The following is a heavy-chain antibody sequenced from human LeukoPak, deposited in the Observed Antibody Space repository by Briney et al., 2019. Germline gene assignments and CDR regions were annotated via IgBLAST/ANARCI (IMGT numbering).Heavy chain of an antibody. CDR2: IYHSEST. Sequence: SGTLSLTCAVSGGSISSENWWTWVRQPPGKGLEWIGEIYHSESTNYNPSLRSRVTLSVDKSKSQFSLRLSSLTAADTAVYFCARGPSVAAHLDYWGQGTLVTVSS. V-gene: IGHV4-4*02. J-gene: IGHJ4*02. D-gene: IGHD5-12*01. CDR1: GGSISSENW. CDR3: ARGPSVAAHLDY.